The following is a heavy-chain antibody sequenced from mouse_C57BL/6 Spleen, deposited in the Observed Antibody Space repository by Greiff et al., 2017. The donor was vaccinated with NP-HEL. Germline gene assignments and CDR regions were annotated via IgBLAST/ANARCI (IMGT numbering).Heavy chain of an antibody. CDR2: IRSKSNNYAT. V-gene: IGHV10-1*01. Sequence: DVMLVESGGGLVQPKGSLKLSCAASGFSFNTYAMNWVRQAPGKGLEWVARIRSKSNNYATYYADSVKDRFTISRDDSESMLYLQMNNLKTEDTAMYYCVRHMYGNYGDYYAMDYWGQGTSVTVSS. J-gene: IGHJ4*01. CDR3: VRHMYGNYGDYYAMDY. D-gene: IGHD2-10*02. CDR1: GFSFNTYA.